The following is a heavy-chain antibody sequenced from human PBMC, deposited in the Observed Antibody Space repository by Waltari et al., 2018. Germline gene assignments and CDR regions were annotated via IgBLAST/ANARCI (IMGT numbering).Heavy chain of an antibody. CDR1: GFTFSRYS. J-gene: IGHJ4*02. V-gene: IGHV3-21*01. Sequence: EVQLVESGGGLVKPGGSLRLSCAASGFTFSRYSMNWVRQAPGKGLEWVSSISSSSSYIYYADSVKGRFTISRDNAKNSLYLQMNSLRAEDTAVYYCAQRGGDGYNEPFDYWGQGTLVTVSS. CDR3: AQRGGDGYNEPFDY. D-gene: IGHD5-12*01. CDR2: ISSSSSYI.